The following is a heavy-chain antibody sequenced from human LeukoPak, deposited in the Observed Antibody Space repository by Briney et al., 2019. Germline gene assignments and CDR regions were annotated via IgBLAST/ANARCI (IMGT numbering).Heavy chain of an antibody. CDR2: IRYDGSNK. CDR3: ATYRDIVVVPADLMRYMDV. Sequence: GGSLRLSCAASGFTFSSYGMHWVRQAPGKGLEWVAFIRYDGSNKYYADSVKGRFTISRDNSKNTLYLQMNSLRSEDTAVYYCATYRDIVVVPADLMRYMDVWGKGTTVTVSS. J-gene: IGHJ6*03. V-gene: IGHV3-30*02. CDR1: GFTFSSYG. D-gene: IGHD2-2*01.